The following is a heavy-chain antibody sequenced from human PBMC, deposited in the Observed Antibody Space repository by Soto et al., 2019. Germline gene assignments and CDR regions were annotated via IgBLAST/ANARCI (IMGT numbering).Heavy chain of an antibody. CDR2: ISAYNGNT. V-gene: IGHV1-18*01. Sequence: QVQLVQSGAEVKKPGASVKVSCKASGYTFTSYGISWVRQAPGQGLEWMGWISAYNGNTNYAQKLQGRVTMTTDTSTSTAYMELRSLRSDETAVYYCARAKEYDFWSGYYIPLTSYYRGQGTLVTVSS. D-gene: IGHD3-3*01. J-gene: IGHJ4*02. CDR3: ARAKEYDFWSGYYIPLTSYY. CDR1: GYTFTSYG.